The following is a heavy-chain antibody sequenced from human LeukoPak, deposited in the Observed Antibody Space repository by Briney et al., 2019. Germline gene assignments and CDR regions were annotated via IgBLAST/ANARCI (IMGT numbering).Heavy chain of an antibody. J-gene: IGHJ4*02. CDR2: IHYSGST. V-gene: IGHV4-59*01. CDR1: GGSISSYY. CDR3: ARDKGVSFDY. Sequence: SETLSLTCTVSGGSISSYYWTWIRQPPGKGLEWIGYIHYSGSTNYNPSLKSRVTISVDTSKNQFSLKLSSVTAADTAVYYCARDKGVSFDYWGQGTLVTVSS. D-gene: IGHD3-10*01.